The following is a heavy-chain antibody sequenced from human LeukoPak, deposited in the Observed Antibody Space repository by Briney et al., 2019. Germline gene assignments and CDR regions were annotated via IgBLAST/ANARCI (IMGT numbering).Heavy chain of an antibody. CDR2: IYYSGST. Sequence: PSETLSLTCTVPGGSISSSSYYWGWIRQPPGKGLEWIGSIYYSGSTYYNPSLKSRVTISVDTSKNQFSLKLSSVTAADTAVYYCARLKGHNYYDSSGYLIDYWGQGTLVTVSS. V-gene: IGHV4-39*01. D-gene: IGHD3-22*01. CDR3: ARLKGHNYYDSSGYLIDY. J-gene: IGHJ4*02. CDR1: GGSISSSSYY.